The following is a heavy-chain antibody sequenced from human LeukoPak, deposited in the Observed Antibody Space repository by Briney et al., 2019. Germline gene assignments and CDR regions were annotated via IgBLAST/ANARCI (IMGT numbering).Heavy chain of an antibody. V-gene: IGHV3-15*01. CDR3: ATDWH. Sequence: GGSLRLSCVDSGFTFTNAWMSWVRQAPGKGLEWIGRIKSKADGGTTDYAAPVKGRFTISRDDSENTLFLQMNSLKTEDTAVYYCATDWHWGQGTLVTVSS. CDR2: IKSKADGGTT. CDR1: GFTFTNAW. J-gene: IGHJ4*02.